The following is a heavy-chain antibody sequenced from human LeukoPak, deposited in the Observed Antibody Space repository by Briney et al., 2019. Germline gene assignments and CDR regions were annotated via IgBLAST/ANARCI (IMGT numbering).Heavy chain of an antibody. D-gene: IGHD2-21*01. CDR3: ARVPSVIDAFDI. Sequence: SQTLSPTGTVSGGSISRGGYCWNLIRHHPVKNMEWIAYIYYTGSTYYNPSLKNRLTISVDTSKTPFSLRLSSMTAADTAVYYCARVPSVIDAFDIWGQGTMVTVSS. J-gene: IGHJ3*02. CDR2: IYYTGST. V-gene: IGHV4-31*03. CDR1: GGSISRGGYC.